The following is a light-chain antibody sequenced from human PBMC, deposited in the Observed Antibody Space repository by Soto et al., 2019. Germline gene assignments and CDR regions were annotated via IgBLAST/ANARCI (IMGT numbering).Light chain of an antibody. CDR1: QSINRN. CDR3: LKSDSPPT. CDR2: GAS. Sequence: DIQMTQSPSSLSASVGDRVTITCRASQSINRNLNWYQQKPGEAPKLLIYGASNLRSGVPSRFSGSGSGTDFTLTISSLQPDDFASYFCLKSDSPPTFGQGTKREIK. V-gene: IGKV1-39*01. J-gene: IGKJ2*01.